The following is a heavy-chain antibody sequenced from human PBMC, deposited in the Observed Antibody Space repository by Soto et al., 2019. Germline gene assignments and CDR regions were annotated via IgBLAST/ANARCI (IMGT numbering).Heavy chain of an antibody. CDR1: GFTFSSYA. J-gene: IGHJ6*02. Sequence: EVQLLESGGGLVQPGGSLRLSCAASGFTFSSYAMSWVRQAPGKGLEWVSAISGSGGSTYYADSVKGRFTISRDNSKNTLYLQMNSLRAEDTAVYYCAKVWGIGPYYYYYGMDVWGQGTTVTVSS. V-gene: IGHV3-23*01. D-gene: IGHD6-13*01. CDR2: ISGSGGST. CDR3: AKVWGIGPYYYYYGMDV.